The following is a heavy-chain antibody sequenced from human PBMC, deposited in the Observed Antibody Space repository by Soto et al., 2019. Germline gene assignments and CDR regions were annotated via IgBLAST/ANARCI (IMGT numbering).Heavy chain of an antibody. V-gene: IGHV3-23*01. CDR1: GFTFDTYA. Sequence: EVQLLESGGGLVQPGGSLRLSCAASGFTFDTYAMSWVRQAPGKGLEWVSAISASADKTYYADSVKGRFTISRDNSKNTLVLQMNSLRAEDTGVDYCAKGLGSLAGGDKTHWGQGTLVTISA. D-gene: IGHD3-16*01. CDR3: AKGLGSLAGGDKTH. J-gene: IGHJ4*02. CDR2: ISASADKT.